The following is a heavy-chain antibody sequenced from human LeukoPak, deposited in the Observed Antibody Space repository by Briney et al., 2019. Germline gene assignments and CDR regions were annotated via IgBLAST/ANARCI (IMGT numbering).Heavy chain of an antibody. D-gene: IGHD2-2*01. CDR1: GYTFTSYA. CDR3: ARDGGYCSSTSCYSFDY. J-gene: IGHJ4*02. V-gene: IGHV1-3*01. Sequence: ASVKVSCKASGYTFTSYAMHWVRQAPGQRLEWMGWINAGNGNTKYSQKFQGRVTITRDTSASTAYMELSSLRSEDTAVYYCARDGGYCSSTSCYSFDYWGQGTLVTVSP. CDR2: INAGNGNT.